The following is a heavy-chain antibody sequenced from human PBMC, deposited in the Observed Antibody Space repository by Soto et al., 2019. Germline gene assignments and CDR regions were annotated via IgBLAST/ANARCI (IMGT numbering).Heavy chain of an antibody. D-gene: IGHD2-15*01. CDR2: LSASGAST. CDR1: GFTFSTYA. Sequence: GGSLRLSCAASGFTFSTYAMSWVRQPPGKGLEWVSGLSASGASTYYADSVEGRCTISRDNFKNTLYLQISSLRAEDTALYYCAKAPDAGGSFLDNWGQGTLVTVSS. CDR3: AKAPDAGGSFLDN. J-gene: IGHJ4*02. V-gene: IGHV3-23*01.